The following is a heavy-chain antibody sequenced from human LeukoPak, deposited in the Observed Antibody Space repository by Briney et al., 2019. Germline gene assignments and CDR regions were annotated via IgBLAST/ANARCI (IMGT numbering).Heavy chain of an antibody. V-gene: IGHV3-23*01. CDR3: AKDFRSGCYYTDY. D-gene: IGHD1-26*01. J-gene: IGHJ4*02. CDR1: GFTPSSDA. CDR2: ITGSGGST. Sequence: PVRSLRLSRAASGFTPSSDATGSVRQGPGKGLEWVSAITGSGGSTYYAGSVKGQFTISRDNSKNTLYLQMHSLRAEDTAVYYCAKDFRSGCYYTDYWGEGTLVTVSS.